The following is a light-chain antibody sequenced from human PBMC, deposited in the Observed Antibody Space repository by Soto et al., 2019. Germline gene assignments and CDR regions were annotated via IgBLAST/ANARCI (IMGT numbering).Light chain of an antibody. CDR3: QQYYSTPWT. CDR1: QSLLYNSMNQHS. J-gene: IGKJ1*01. Sequence: DIVMTQSPDSLAVSLGGTATINCKSSQSLLYNSMNQHSLAWYQQKPGQPPKLFIYWASTRESGVPDRFSGSGSGTDFTLTISSLQAEDVAVYYCQQYYSTPWTFGQGTKVEIK. CDR2: WAS. V-gene: IGKV4-1*01.